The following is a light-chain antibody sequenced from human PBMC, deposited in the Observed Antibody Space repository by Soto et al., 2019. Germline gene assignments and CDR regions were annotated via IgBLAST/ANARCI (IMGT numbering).Light chain of an antibody. V-gene: IGLV2-14*01. Sequence: QSALTQPASVSGSPGQSITISCTGTSSDVGGYNYVSWYQQHPGKAPKLMIYDVSNRPSGVSNRFSGSKSGNTASLTISGRQAEDEADYYCSSYTSISTLVFGGGTQRTVL. CDR3: SSYTSISTLV. J-gene: IGLJ2*01. CDR1: SSDVGGYNY. CDR2: DVS.